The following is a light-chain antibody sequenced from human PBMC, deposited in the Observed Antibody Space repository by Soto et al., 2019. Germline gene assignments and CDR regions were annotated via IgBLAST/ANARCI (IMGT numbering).Light chain of an antibody. Sequence: VLTQSPGTLSLSPGERATLSCWSSQSVSSSSLDWYQQKPGQAPRLLIYDASKRAIGTPARISGSGSGTDFTLTISSLEPEDFAVYYCQQCNNWPTLTFGGGTKVDIK. V-gene: IGKV3-11*01. J-gene: IGKJ4*01. CDR3: QQCNNWPTLT. CDR1: QSVSSSS. CDR2: DAS.